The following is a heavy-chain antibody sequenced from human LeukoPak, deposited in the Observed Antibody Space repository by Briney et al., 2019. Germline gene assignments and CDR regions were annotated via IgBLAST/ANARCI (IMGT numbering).Heavy chain of an antibody. D-gene: IGHD3-9*01. V-gene: IGHV3-30*02. J-gene: IGHJ3*02. Sequence: GGSLRLPCEASGFSFSSYGTHWVRQAPGKGLEWVAFMRNYRSDKNYSDSVKGRFTISRDNSKNTLYLQMNSLKTEDSAVYYCAKDTYYDILTGDDYAFDIWGQGTMVTVSA. CDR2: MRNYRSDK. CDR3: AKDTYYDILTGDDYAFDI. CDR1: GFSFSSYG.